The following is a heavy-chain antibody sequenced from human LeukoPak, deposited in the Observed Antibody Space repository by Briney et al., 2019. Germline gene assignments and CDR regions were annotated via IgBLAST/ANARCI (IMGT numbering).Heavy chain of an antibody. Sequence: GASVKVSCKASGYTFTSYGISWVRQAPGQGLEWMGWISTYNGNTNYAQKVQGRVTMTTDTSTSTAYMELRSLRSDDTAVYYCARDREYYCASGSRPHYFDYWGQGTLVTVSS. CDR1: GYTFTSYG. CDR2: ISTYNGNT. D-gene: IGHD3-10*01. J-gene: IGHJ4*02. V-gene: IGHV1-18*01. CDR3: ARDREYYCASGSRPHYFDY.